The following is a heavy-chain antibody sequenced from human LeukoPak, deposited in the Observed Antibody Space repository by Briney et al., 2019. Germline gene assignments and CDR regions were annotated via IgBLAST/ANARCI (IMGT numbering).Heavy chain of an antibody. CDR2: IRYDGSNK. V-gene: IGHV3-30*02. J-gene: IGHJ4*02. CDR3: ARLYSSSSYY. CDR1: GFTFSSYG. D-gene: IGHD6-6*01. Sequence: GGSLRLPCAASGFTFSSYGMHWVRQAPGKGLEWVAFIRYDGSNKYYADSVKGRFTISRDNSKNTLYLQMNSLRAEDTAVYYCARLYSSSSYYWGQGTLVTVSS.